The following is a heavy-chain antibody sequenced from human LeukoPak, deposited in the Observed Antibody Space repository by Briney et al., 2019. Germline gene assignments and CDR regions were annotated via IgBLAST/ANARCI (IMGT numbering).Heavy chain of an antibody. V-gene: IGHV3-74*03. CDR2: ISHDGRSR. J-gene: IGHJ4*02. CDR3: ARDRDYIFFDY. Sequence: QSGGSLRLSCAASEFPFSSYMMHWVRRVPGKGLVWVSRISHDGRSRTYADSVKGRFTISRDNAENTLYPQMNSLRVEDTAVYFCARDRDYIFFDYWGQGALVTVSS. CDR1: EFPFSSYM. D-gene: IGHD4-11*01.